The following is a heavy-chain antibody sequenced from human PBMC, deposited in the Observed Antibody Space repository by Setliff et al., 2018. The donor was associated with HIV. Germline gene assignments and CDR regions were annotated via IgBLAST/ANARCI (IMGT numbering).Heavy chain of an antibody. CDR3: ARDGSYYGRDLHYYYYGMDV. Sequence: ASVKVSCKASGGTFSSYAINWVRQATGQGLEWMGWMNPNSGNTGYAQKFQGRVTMTRNTSISTAYMELSSLRSEDTAVYYCARDGSYYGRDLHYYYYGMDVWGQGTTVTVSS. CDR2: MNPNSGNT. J-gene: IGHJ6*02. CDR1: GGTFSSYA. D-gene: IGHD1-26*01. V-gene: IGHV1-8*02.